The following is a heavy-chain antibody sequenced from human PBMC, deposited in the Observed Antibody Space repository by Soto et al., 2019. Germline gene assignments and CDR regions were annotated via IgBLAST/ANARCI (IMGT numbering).Heavy chain of an antibody. CDR1: GGSFSGYY. J-gene: IGHJ4*02. D-gene: IGHD5-12*01. CDR2: INHSGST. Sequence: SETLSLTCAVYGGSFSGYYWSWIRQPPGKGLEWIGEINHSGSTNYNPSLKSRVTISVDTSKNQFSLKLSSVTAADTAVYYCAAGGYTVTEFDYWGQGTLVTVSS. V-gene: IGHV4-34*01. CDR3: AAGGYTVTEFDY.